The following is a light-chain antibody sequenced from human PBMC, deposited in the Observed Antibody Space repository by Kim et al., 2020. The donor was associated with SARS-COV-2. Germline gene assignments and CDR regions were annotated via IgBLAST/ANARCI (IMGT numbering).Light chain of an antibody. Sequence: GKRVTISCSGSSSNIGRNYVYWYQQLPGMAPSLLIYRNSQRPSGAPDRFSASKSGTSASLAISGLRSEDEADYYCVAWDDTMRGVLFGGGTQLTVL. CDR2: RNS. J-gene: IGLJ2*01. CDR1: SSNIGRNY. CDR3: VAWDDTMRGVL. V-gene: IGLV1-47*01.